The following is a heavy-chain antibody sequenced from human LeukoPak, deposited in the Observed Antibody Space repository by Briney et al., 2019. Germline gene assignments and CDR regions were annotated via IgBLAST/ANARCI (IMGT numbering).Heavy chain of an antibody. CDR3: ASTYYYDSSGYYYWQFDY. J-gene: IGHJ4*02. D-gene: IGHD3-22*01. CDR2: INHGGST. CDR1: GGSFSGYY. Sequence: SETLSLTCAVYGGSFSGYYWSWIRQPPGKGLEWIGEINHGGSTNYNPSLKSRVTISVDTSKNQSSLKLSSVTAADTAVYYCASTYYYDSSGYYYWQFDYWGQGTLVTVSS. V-gene: IGHV4-34*01.